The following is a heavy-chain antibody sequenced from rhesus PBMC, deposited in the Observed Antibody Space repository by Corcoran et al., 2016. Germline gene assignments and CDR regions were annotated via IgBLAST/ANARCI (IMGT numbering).Heavy chain of an antibody. D-gene: IGHD6-13*01. Sequence: EVQLVESGGGLVQPGGSLRLSCAASGFTFSSYWMYWVRQAPGKGLEWVSRISSDGSSPSYADSVKGRFTISRENAKNSLYLQMNSLRAEDTAVYYCAKAIAANIFDYWGQGVLVTVSS. V-gene: IGHV3-119*01. J-gene: IGHJ4*01. CDR2: ISSDGSSP. CDR1: GFTFSSYW. CDR3: AKAIAANIFDY.